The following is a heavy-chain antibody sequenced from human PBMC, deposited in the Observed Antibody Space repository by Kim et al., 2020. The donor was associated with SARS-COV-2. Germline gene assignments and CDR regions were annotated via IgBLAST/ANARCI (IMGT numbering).Heavy chain of an antibody. D-gene: IGHD1-26*01. V-gene: IGHV3-9*01. Sequence: GGSLRLSCAASGFTFDDDAMHWVRHAPGKCLERVSGISGNSCSIGYADSVKGRFTISRDNAKNSLYLQMNSLRAEDTAVYYCAKELPELRGYYYYYGMDVWGQGTKVTVSS. CDR1: GFTFDDDA. J-gene: IGHJ6*02. CDR3: AKELPELRGYYYYYGMDV. CDR2: ISGNSCSI.